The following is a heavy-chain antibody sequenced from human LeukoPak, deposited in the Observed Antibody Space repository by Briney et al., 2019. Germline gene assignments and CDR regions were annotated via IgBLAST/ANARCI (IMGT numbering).Heavy chain of an antibody. CDR2: INPNSGGT. CDR3: ATKAAYSSSWYADY. J-gene: IGHJ4*02. Sequence: ASVKVSCKASGYTFTSYGISWVRQAPGQGLEWIGWINPNSGGTNYAQKFQGRVTMTRDTSISTAYMELSRLRSDDTAVYYCATKAAYSSSWYADYWGQGTLVTVSS. D-gene: IGHD6-13*01. CDR1: GYTFTSYG. V-gene: IGHV1-2*02.